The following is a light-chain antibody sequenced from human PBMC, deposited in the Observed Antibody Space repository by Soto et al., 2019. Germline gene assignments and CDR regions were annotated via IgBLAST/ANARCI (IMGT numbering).Light chain of an antibody. CDR2: SAS. CDR3: QYYGRSPLT. V-gene: IGKV3-20*01. J-gene: IGKJ4*01. Sequence: EIVLTQSPGTLSLSPGERATLSCTVSQTINKNYFAWYQQKPGQAPRPLMYSASSRATGIPDRFSGSGSGTDFTLTISRLEPEDFAVYYCQYYGRSPLTFGGGTKVDI. CDR1: QTINKNY.